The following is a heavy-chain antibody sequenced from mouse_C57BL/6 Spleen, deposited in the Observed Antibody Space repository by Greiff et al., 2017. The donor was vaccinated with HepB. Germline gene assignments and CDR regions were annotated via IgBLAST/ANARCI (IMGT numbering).Heavy chain of an antibody. Sequence: QVQLKQPGAELVKPGASVKLSCKASGYTFTSYWMQWVKQRPGQGLEWIGEIDPSDSYTNYNQKFKGKATLTVDTSSSTAYMQLSSLTSEDSAVYYCARVGGNYLFAYWGQGTLVTVSA. CDR2: IDPSDSYT. D-gene: IGHD2-1*01. CDR1: GYTFTSYW. V-gene: IGHV1-50*01. CDR3: ARVGGNYLFAY. J-gene: IGHJ3*01.